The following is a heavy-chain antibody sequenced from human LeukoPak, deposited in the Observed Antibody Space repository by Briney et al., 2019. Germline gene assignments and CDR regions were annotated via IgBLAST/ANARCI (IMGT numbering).Heavy chain of an antibody. V-gene: IGHV4-31*11. CDR2: IYYSGST. D-gene: IGHD6-13*01. J-gene: IGHJ5*02. Sequence: PSETLSLTCAVYGGSFSGYYWSWIRQHPGKGLEWIGYIYYSGSTYYNPSLKSRVTISVDTSKNQFSLKLSSVTAADTAVYYCAREMYTSSWYFNNWFDPWGQGTLVTVSS. CDR1: GGSFSGYY. CDR3: AREMYTSSWYFNNWFDP.